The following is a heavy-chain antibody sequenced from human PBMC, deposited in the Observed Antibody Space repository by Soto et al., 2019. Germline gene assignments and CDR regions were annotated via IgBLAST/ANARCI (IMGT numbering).Heavy chain of an antibody. Sequence: SEPLSLTCPVSGSIISSGGYSWSFIRQPPGKGLEWIGYIYHSGSTYYNPTLKSRVTISVETSKNQCSLKLRSVTAADTAEYYCARHKDTTSRYLLPDYWGRGSLVTGSS. CDR2: IYHSGST. CDR1: GSIISSGGYS. J-gene: IGHJ4*02. V-gene: IGHV4-30-2*03. D-gene: IGHD6-13*01. CDR3: ARHKDTTSRYLLPDY.